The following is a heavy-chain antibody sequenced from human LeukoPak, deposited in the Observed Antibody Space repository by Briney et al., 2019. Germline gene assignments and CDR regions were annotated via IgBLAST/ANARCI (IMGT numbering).Heavy chain of an antibody. CDR1: GFTFSSYA. J-gene: IGHJ4*02. CDR3: ARDQGSSWYYFDY. D-gene: IGHD6-13*01. V-gene: IGHV3-30-3*01. CDR2: ISYDGSNK. Sequence: GRSLRLSCAASGFTFSSYAMHWVRQAPGKGLEWVAVISYDGSNKYYADSVKGRFTISRDNSKNTLYLQMSSLRAEDTAVYYCARDQGSSWYYFDYWGQGTLVTVSS.